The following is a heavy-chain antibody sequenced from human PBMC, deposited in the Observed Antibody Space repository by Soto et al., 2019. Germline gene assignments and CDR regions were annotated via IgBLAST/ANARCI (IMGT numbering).Heavy chain of an antibody. Sequence: EVQLLESGGGLVQPGGSLRLSCAASGFTFSSYAMTWVRQAPGKGLEWVSTISGSGSNTYYAGSVKGRFTISRDNSKNKLYLQMNSLRAEDTAEYYCAKLWFGELSNFDYWGQGTLVTVSS. CDR3: AKLWFGELSNFDY. CDR1: GFTFSSYA. D-gene: IGHD3-10*01. CDR2: ISGSGSNT. J-gene: IGHJ4*02. V-gene: IGHV3-23*01.